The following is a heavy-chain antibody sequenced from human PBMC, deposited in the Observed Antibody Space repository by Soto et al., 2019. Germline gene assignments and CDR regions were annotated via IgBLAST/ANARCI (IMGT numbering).Heavy chain of an antibody. CDR2: IFYTGRT. V-gene: IGHV4-59*04. D-gene: IGHD3-22*01. CDR1: GFTFSSYSMN. CDR3: TRHHPHHYDSSGYFDY. Sequence: PGGSLRPSCAASGFTFSSYSMNWVRQSPGKGLEWIGTIFYTGRTYYNPSLESRVTLSVDTSKNQFSLHLTSVTAADTAVYYCTRHHPHHYDSSGYFDYWGQGT. J-gene: IGHJ4*02.